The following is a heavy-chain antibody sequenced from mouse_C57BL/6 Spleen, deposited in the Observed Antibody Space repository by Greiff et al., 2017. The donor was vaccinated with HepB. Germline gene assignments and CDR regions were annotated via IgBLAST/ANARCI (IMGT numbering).Heavy chain of an antibody. D-gene: IGHD1-1*01. V-gene: IGHV1-82*01. Sequence: VQLQQSGPELVKPGASVKISCKASGYAFSSSWMNWVKQRPGKGLEWIGRIYPGDGDTNYNGKFKGKATLTADKSSSTAYMQLSSLTSEDSAVYFCARTYGSSPYAMDYWGQGTSVTVSS. J-gene: IGHJ4*01. CDR2: IYPGDGDT. CDR1: GYAFSSSW. CDR3: ARTYGSSPYAMDY.